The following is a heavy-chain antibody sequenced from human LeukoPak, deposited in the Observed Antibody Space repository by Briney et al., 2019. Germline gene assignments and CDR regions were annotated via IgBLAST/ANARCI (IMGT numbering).Heavy chain of an antibody. Sequence: ASVKVSCKASGYTFTSYAMNWVRQAPGQGLEWMGWINTNTGNPTYAQGFTGRFVFSLDTSVSTAYLQISSLKAEDTAVYYCARDYYDILTGYYPDDAFDIWGQGTMVTVSS. J-gene: IGHJ3*02. CDR3: ARDYYDILTGYYPDDAFDI. D-gene: IGHD3-9*01. V-gene: IGHV7-4-1*02. CDR2: INTNTGNP. CDR1: GYTFTSYA.